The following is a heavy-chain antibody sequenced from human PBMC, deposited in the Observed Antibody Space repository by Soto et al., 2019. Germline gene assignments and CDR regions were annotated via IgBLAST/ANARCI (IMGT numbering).Heavy chain of an antibody. CDR3: AIFRIAVPRPYYYYGLDV. CDR2: INPNSGGT. J-gene: IGHJ6*01. D-gene: IGHD6-19*01. V-gene: IGHV1-2*02. CDR1: GDTFPGYY. Sequence: ASVQVSCEASGDTFPGYYMRWVRQAHGQGLEWMGWINPNSGGTNYAQKLQGRVTMNTDTSTSTAYMELRSLRSEDTAVYYCAIFRIAVPRPYYYYGLDVWGQAHSVSGSS.